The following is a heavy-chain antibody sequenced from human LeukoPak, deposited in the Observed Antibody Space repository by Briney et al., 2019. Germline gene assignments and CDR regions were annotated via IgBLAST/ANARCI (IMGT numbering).Heavy chain of an antibody. Sequence: GGSLRLSCAASGFTFSSYWMSWVRQAPGKGLEWVANIKQDGREKYYVDSVKGRFTISRANAKNSLYLQMNSLRAEATAVYYCAREGTICSSTSCYIPDWFDPWGQGTLVTVSS. CDR3: AREGTICSSTSCYIPDWFDP. J-gene: IGHJ5*02. V-gene: IGHV3-7*01. CDR2: IKQDGREK. D-gene: IGHD2-2*02. CDR1: GFTFSSYW.